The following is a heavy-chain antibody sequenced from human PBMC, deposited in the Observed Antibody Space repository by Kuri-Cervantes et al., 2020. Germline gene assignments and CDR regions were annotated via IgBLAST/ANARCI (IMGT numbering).Heavy chain of an antibody. CDR3: ARDRSSQLLRNWFDP. CDR2: INPNSGGT. J-gene: IGHJ5*02. D-gene: IGHD2-2*01. V-gene: IGHV1-2*02. Sequence: ASVKVSCKASGYIFTGHYLHWVRQAPGQGLEWIGWINPNSGGTNYAQKFQGRVTMTRDTSISTAYMELSRLRSDDTAVYYCARDRSSQLLRNWFDPWGQGTLVTVSS. CDR1: GYIFTGHY.